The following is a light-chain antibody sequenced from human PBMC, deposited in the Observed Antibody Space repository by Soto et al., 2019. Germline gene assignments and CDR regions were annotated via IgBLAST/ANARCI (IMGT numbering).Light chain of an antibody. CDR2: QVT. Sequence: QSALTQPASVSASPGQSITISRTGTSSDLAIYNYVSWYQQQPDKAPKLMIYQVTTRSSGVSNRFSGSRSGNTASLSISGLQAEDEADYYCSSYTDSSNDVFGTGTKVTV. V-gene: IGLV2-14*01. CDR1: SSDLAIYNY. CDR3: SSYTDSSNDV. J-gene: IGLJ1*01.